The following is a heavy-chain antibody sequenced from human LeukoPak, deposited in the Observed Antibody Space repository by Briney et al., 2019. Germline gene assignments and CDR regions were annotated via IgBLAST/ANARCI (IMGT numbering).Heavy chain of an antibody. Sequence: PPETLSLTSTLSLGSTTSYSWSWIPHPPQRGLECRGYSYYSGITNYNPPLKRRVTISVDSSKPQISLKLRSVSAAATAVHYCARGGLFDMIVLPYFGYWGQGSLAPVCS. CDR3: ARGGLFDMIVLPYFGY. V-gene: IGHV4-59*01. J-gene: IGHJ4*02. CDR1: LGSTTSYS. CDR2: SYYSGIT. D-gene: IGHD3-22*01.